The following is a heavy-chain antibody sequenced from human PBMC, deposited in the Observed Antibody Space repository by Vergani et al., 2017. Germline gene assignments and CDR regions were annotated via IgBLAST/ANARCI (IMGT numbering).Heavy chain of an antibody. CDR1: GGPISSYY. J-gene: IGHJ4*02. V-gene: IGHV4-59*01. CDR2: IYYSGST. CDR3: AGGIAVGDDY. D-gene: IGHD6-19*01. Sequence: QVQLQESCPGLVKPSETLSLTCTVSGGPISSYYWRWIRQPPGKGLEWIGYIYYSGSTNYNPSLKSRVTVSVDTSKNQFSLKLSSVTAADTAGYYCAGGIAVGDDYWGQGTLVTVSS.